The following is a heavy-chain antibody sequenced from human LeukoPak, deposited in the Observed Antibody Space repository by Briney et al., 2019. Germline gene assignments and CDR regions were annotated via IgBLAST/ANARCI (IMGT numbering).Heavy chain of an antibody. CDR3: TTEVGCTNGVCLFDP. CDR2: IKSKTDGGTT. V-gene: IGHV3-15*01. J-gene: IGHJ5*02. Sequence: GGSLRLSCAASGFTFSNAWMSWVRQAPGKGLEWVGRIKSKTDGGTTDYAAPVKGRFTISRDDSKNTLYLQMNSLKTEDTAVYYCTTEVGCTNGVCLFDPWGQGTLVTVSS. CDR1: GFTFSNAW. D-gene: IGHD2-8*01.